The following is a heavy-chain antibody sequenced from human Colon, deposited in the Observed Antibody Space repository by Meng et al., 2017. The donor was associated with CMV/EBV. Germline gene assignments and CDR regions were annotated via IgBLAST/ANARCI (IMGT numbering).Heavy chain of an antibody. Sequence: ASVKVSCKASGYTFTSYDINWVRQAPGQGLEWMGWISANNGDTNYAQKVQGRVTMTTDTSTNTAYLEVRSLRSDDTAVYYCARFLVVSAASKYYGMDVWGHGTTVTVSS. CDR3: ARFLVVSAASKYYGMDV. J-gene: IGHJ6*02. CDR1: GYTFTSYD. V-gene: IGHV1-18*01. D-gene: IGHD2-2*01. CDR2: ISANNGDT.